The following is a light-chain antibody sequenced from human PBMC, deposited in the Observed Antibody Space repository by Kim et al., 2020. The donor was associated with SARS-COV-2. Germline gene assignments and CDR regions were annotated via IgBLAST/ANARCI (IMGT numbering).Light chain of an antibody. CDR1: ESISSW. CDR3: QQYNGYHPT. V-gene: IGKV1-5*03. Sequence: DIQMTQSPSTLSASVGDRVTITCRASESISSWLAWYQQKPGKPPKLLIHKASSLQSGVPSRFSGSGSGTEFTLTINSLQPDDFATYYCQQYNGYHPTFGQGTKLEIK. CDR2: KAS. J-gene: IGKJ2*01.